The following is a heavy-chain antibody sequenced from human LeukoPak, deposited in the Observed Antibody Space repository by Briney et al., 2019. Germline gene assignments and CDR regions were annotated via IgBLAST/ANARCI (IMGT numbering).Heavy chain of an antibody. J-gene: IGHJ4*02. Sequence: PGGSLRLSCAASGFTFGTYWMTWVRQAPGKGLEWVSAISGSGGSTYYADSVKGRFTISRDNSKNTLYLQMNSLRAEDTAVYYCAKAKPGYSSGWYEEVLKYYFDYWGQGTLVTVSS. CDR3: AKAKPGYSSGWYEEVLKYYFDY. D-gene: IGHD6-19*01. V-gene: IGHV3-23*01. CDR1: GFTFGTYW. CDR2: ISGSGGST.